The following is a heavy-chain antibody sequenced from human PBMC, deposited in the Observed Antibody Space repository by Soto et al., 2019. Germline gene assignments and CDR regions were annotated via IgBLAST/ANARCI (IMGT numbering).Heavy chain of an antibody. Sequence: GGSLRLSCTASGFTFGDYSMSWVRQAPGKGLEWVANIKQDGSEKYYVDSVKGRFTISRDNAKNSLYLQMNSLRAEDTAVYYCAREVRVVVGPNWFDPWGQGTLVTVSS. D-gene: IGHD2-15*01. CDR3: AREVRVVVGPNWFDP. J-gene: IGHJ5*02. CDR1: GFTFGDYS. V-gene: IGHV3-7*03. CDR2: IKQDGSEK.